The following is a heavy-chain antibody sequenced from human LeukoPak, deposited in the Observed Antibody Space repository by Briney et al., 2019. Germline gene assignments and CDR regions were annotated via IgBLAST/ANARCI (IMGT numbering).Heavy chain of an antibody. CDR1: GYSSSSGYY. CDR2: IYHSGST. D-gene: IGHD3-22*01. J-gene: IGHJ3*02. CDR3: ATHGEYGGSGYYWGFDI. V-gene: IGHV4-38-2*01. Sequence: SETLSLTCAVSGYSSSSGYYWGWIRQPPGKGLEWIGSIYHSGSTYYNPSLKSRVTISVDTSKNQFSLKLSSVTAADTAVYYCATHGEYGGSGYYWGFDIWGQGTMVTVSS.